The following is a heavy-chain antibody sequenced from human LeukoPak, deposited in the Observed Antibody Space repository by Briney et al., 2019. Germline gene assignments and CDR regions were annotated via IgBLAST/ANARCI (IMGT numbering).Heavy chain of an antibody. J-gene: IGHJ4*02. CDR2: ISYDGKNE. V-gene: IGHV3-30*18. CDR1: GFTFSNFG. D-gene: IGHD5-24*01. Sequence: GGSLRLSCAASGFTFSNFGMHWVRQAPGKGLEWVAVISYDGKNEYYADSVKGRFTISRDNAKNTLYLQMNSLRAEDTAVYYCAKQMAVDYFDYWGQGTLVTVSS. CDR3: AKQMAVDYFDY.